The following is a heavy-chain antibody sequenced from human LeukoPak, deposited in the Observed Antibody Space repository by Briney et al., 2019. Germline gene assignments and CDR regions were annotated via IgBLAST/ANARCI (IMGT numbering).Heavy chain of an antibody. Sequence: GGSLRLSCAASGFTLSSYWMSWVRQAPGKGLEWVANIKQDGSEKYYVDSVKGRFTISRDNAKNSLYLQMNSLRAEDTAVYYCARGRGDVVVPAAIYFDYWGQGTLVTVSS. J-gene: IGHJ4*02. V-gene: IGHV3-7*01. CDR2: IKQDGSEK. CDR3: ARGRGDVVVPAAIYFDY. CDR1: GFTLSSYW. D-gene: IGHD2-2*01.